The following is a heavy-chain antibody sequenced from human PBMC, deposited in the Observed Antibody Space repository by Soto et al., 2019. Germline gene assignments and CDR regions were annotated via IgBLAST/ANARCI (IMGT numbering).Heavy chain of an antibody. V-gene: IGHV3-64*01. CDR2: ISSNGGST. CDR1: GFTFSSYA. CDR3: ARSRFLEWLLIPYNWFDP. D-gene: IGHD3-3*01. J-gene: IGHJ5*02. Sequence: GGSLRLSCAASGFTFSSYAMHWVRQAPGKGLEYVSAISSNGGSTYYANSVKGRFTISRDNSKNTLYLQMGSLRAEDMAVYYCARSRFLEWLLIPYNWFDPWGQGTLVTVSS.